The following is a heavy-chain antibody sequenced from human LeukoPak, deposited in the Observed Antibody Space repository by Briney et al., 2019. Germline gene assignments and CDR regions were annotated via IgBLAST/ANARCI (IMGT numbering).Heavy chain of an antibody. CDR2: ISWNSGSI. V-gene: IGHV3-9*01. CDR1: GFTFDDYA. J-gene: IGHJ4*02. D-gene: IGHD3-10*01. Sequence: GGSLRLSCAASGFTFDDYAMHWVRQAPGKGLEWVSGISWNSGSIGYADSVKGRFTISRDNAKNSLYLQMNSLRAEDTALYYCAKDRVTMVRGAPFDYWGQGTLVTVSS. CDR3: AKDRVTMVRGAPFDY.